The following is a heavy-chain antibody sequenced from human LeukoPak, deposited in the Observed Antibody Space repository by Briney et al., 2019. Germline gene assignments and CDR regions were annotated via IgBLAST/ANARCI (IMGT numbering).Heavy chain of an antibody. CDR1: GGSISSGGYY. CDR3: ARAPGSSSWYILGY. V-gene: IGHV4-31*03. D-gene: IGHD6-13*01. CDR2: IYYSGST. J-gene: IGHJ4*02. Sequence: PSEALSLTCTVSGGSISSGGYYWSWIRQHPGKGLEWIGYIYYSGSTYYNPSLKSRVTISVDTSKSQFSLKLSSVTAADTAVYYCARAPGSSSWYILGYWGQGTPVTVSS.